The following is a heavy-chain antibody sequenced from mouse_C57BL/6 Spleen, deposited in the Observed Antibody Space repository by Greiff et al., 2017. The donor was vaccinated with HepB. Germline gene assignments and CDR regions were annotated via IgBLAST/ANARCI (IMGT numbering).Heavy chain of an antibody. V-gene: IGHV1-54*01. CDR3: ARSRDGRYFDV. D-gene: IGHD3-3*01. CDR2: INPGSGGT. CDR1: GYAFTNYL. J-gene: IGHJ1*03. Sequence: QVQLQQSGAELVRPGTSVKVSCKASGYAFTNYLIEWVKQRPGQGLEWIGVINPGSGGTNYNEKFKGKATLTADKSSSTAYMQLSSLTSEDSAVYFCARSRDGRYFDVWGTVTTVTVSS.